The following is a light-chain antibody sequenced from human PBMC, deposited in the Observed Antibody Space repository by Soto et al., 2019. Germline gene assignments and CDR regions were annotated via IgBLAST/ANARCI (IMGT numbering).Light chain of an antibody. V-gene: IGKV1-5*03. CDR3: QQYNSYPWT. CDR2: KAS. Sequence: DIQMTQSPSTLSASVGDRVTITCRASQSISSWLAWYQQKPGKAPKLLIYKASSLESGVPSRFSGSGSGTEFTLTTSNLQPDDFATYYCQQYNSYPWTFGQGTKVEIK. J-gene: IGKJ1*01. CDR1: QSISSW.